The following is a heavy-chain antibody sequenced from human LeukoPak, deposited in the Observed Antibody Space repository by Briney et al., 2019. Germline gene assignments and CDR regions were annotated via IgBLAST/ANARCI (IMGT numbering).Heavy chain of an antibody. CDR2: IYYSGST. Sequence: SETLSLTCTVSGGSISSYYWSWIRQPPGKGLEWIGYIYYSGSTNYNPSLKSRVTISVDTSKNQFSLKLSSVTAADTAVYYCARARVPAAPFDYWGQGTLVTVSS. J-gene: IGHJ4*02. CDR3: ARARVPAAPFDY. CDR1: GGSISSYY. V-gene: IGHV4-59*01. D-gene: IGHD2-2*01.